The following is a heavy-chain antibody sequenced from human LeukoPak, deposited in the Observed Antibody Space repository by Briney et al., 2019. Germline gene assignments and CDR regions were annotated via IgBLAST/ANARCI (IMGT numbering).Heavy chain of an antibody. J-gene: IGHJ4*02. D-gene: IGHD3-3*01. CDR3: GRMEYYFDY. CDR2: INHSGST. Sequence: PSETLSLTCTVSGGSISSSSYYWGWIRQPPGKGLEWIGEINHSGSTNYNPSLKSRVTISVDTSKNQFSLRLSSVTAADTAVYYCGRMEYYFDYWGQGTLVTVSS. V-gene: IGHV4-39*07. CDR1: GGSISSSSYY.